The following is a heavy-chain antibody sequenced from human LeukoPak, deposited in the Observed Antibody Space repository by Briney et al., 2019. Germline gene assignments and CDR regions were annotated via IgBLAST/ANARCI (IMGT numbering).Heavy chain of an antibody. V-gene: IGHV1-3*01. CDR3: VRYSGQNDAFDS. D-gene: IGHD5-12*01. J-gene: IGHJ4*02. CDR1: GYTFTNYA. CDR2: INVGNGNT. Sequence: ASVKVSCKASGYTFTNYAMHWVRQAPGQRLEWMGWINVGNGNTKYSQKFQGRVTITRDTSASTAYIELSSMRSEDTAVYYCVRYSGQNDAFDSWGQGTLVTVSS.